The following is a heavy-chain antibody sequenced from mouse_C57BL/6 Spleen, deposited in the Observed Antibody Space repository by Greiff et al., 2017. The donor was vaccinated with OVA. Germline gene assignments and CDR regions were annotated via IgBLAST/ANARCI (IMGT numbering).Heavy chain of an antibody. Sequence: VQLQQSGAELVKPGASVKISCKASGYAFSSYWMNWVKQRPGKGLEWIGQIYPGDGDTNYNGKFKGKATLTADKPSSTAYMQLSSLTYEDSAVYYCASTVVGDGFDYWGQGTLVTVSA. D-gene: IGHD1-1*01. J-gene: IGHJ3*01. CDR1: GYAFSSYW. CDR2: IYPGDGDT. CDR3: ASTVVGDGFDY. V-gene: IGHV1-80*01.